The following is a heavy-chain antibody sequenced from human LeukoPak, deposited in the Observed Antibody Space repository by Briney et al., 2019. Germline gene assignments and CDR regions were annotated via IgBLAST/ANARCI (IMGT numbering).Heavy chain of an antibody. CDR2: IKQDGSEK. CDR1: GFTFSWYW. V-gene: IGHV3-7*02. CDR3: ARGKYTAVFDY. Sequence: GGSLRLSCAASGFTFSWYWMSWVRQAPGKWLEWVANIKQDGSEKYYVDSVKVRFTISRDNAKNSLYLQMNSLRAEDTAVYYCARGKYTAVFDYWGRGTLVTVSS. J-gene: IGHJ4*02. D-gene: IGHD5-18*01.